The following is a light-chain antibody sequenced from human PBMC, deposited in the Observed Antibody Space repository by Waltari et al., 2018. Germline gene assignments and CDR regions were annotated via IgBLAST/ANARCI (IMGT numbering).Light chain of an antibody. V-gene: IGLV1-40*01. CDR1: SPNIGAGYD. CDR3: QSYDSSLSGYV. Sequence: QSVLTQPPSVSGAPGQRVTISCTGSSPNIGAGYDVPWYQQLPGTAPKLPIYGNSNRPSXXPXXFSGSKSGTSASLAITGLQAEDEADYYCQSYDSSLSGYVFGTGTKVTVL. J-gene: IGLJ1*01. CDR2: GNS.